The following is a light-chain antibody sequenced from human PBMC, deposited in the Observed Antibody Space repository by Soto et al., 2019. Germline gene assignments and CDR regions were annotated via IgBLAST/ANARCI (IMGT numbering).Light chain of an antibody. CDR3: QQYGSSIT. J-gene: IGKJ5*01. CDR1: QSVSSSY. Sequence: EIVLTQSPGTLSLSPGERATLSCRASQSVSSSYLAWYQQKPGQAPRLLIYGASSRATGIPDRFSGSGSGTDFPLTISRREPEDFEVYYCQQYGSSITFGQGTRLEIK. CDR2: GAS. V-gene: IGKV3-20*01.